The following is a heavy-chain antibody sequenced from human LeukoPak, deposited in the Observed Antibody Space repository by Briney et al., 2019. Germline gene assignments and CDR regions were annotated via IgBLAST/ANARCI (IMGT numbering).Heavy chain of an antibody. D-gene: IGHD3-22*01. Sequence: PGGSLRLSCAASGFTFSSYGMHWVRQAPGKGLEWVAVIWYDGSNKYYADSVKGRFTISRDNSKNTLYLQMNSLRAEDTAVYYCARAAHYYYDSSGGYGMDVWGQGTTVTVSS. CDR1: GFTFSSYG. CDR3: ARAAHYYYDSSGGYGMDV. V-gene: IGHV3-33*01. CDR2: IWYDGSNK. J-gene: IGHJ6*02.